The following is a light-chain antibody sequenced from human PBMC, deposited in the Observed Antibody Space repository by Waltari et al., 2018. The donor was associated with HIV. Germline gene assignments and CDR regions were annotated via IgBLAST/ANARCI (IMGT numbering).Light chain of an antibody. CDR1: SSNIGGNT. CDR3: ATWDDSLNGPV. Sequence: QSVVTQPPSASGTPGQRVTISFSGSSSNIGGNTVNWYQQFPGTAPKLLIYSNNQRPSGVPDRFSGSKSGTSASLAISGLQSEDEADYYCATWDDSLNGPVFGGGTKLTVL. V-gene: IGLV1-44*01. J-gene: IGLJ3*02. CDR2: SNN.